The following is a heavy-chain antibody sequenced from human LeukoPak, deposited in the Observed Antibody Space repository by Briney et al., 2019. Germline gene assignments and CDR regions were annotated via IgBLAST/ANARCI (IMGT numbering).Heavy chain of an antibody. Sequence: GGSRRPSCAASGFTFEDNARSGVRQLQGKGLDWASGINWNGGSTGYADSVKGRFTISRDNAKNSLYLQMNSLRAEDTALYYCASVGAVAGTVDYWGQGTLVTVSS. J-gene: IGHJ4*02. V-gene: IGHV3-20*04. CDR1: GFTFEDNA. CDR2: INWNGGST. CDR3: ASVGAVAGTVDY. D-gene: IGHD6-19*01.